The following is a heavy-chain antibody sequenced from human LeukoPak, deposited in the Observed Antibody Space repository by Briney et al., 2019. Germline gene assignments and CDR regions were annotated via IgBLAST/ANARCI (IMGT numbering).Heavy chain of an antibody. CDR2: ISSSGSTI. D-gene: IGHD4/OR15-4a*01. CDR1: GFTFSDYY. V-gene: IGHV3-11*01. Sequence: GGSLRLSCAASGFTFSDYYMSWIRPAPGTGLEWVSYISSSGSTIYYADSVKGRFTISRDNAKNSLYLQMNSLRAVDTAVYYCARVANYGSWFDPWGQGTLVTVSS. J-gene: IGHJ5*02. CDR3: ARVANYGSWFDP.